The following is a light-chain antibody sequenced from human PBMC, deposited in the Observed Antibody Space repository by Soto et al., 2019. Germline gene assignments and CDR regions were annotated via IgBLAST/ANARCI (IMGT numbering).Light chain of an antibody. CDR2: SND. Sequence: QSVLTQPPSASGTPGQRVSITCSGSGSNFGTTAVNWYQLLPGTAPKLLIYSNDRRPSGVPDRFSGSKSGTSASLAISGLQAEDEADYYCQSYDSSLSGSVFGGGTKLTVL. CDR1: GSNFGTTA. J-gene: IGLJ3*02. CDR3: QSYDSSLSGSV. V-gene: IGLV1-44*01.